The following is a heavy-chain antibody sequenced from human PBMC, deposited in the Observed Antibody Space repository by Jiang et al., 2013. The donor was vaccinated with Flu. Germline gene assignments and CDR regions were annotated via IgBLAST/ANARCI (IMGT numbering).Heavy chain of an antibody. V-gene: IGHV4-59*09. D-gene: IGHD3-10*01. CDR3: ARGYGAFDI. Sequence: TNYNPSLKSRVTISVDTSKNQFSLKLSSVTAADTAVYYCARGYGAFDIWGQGTMVTVSS. CDR2: T. J-gene: IGHJ3*02.